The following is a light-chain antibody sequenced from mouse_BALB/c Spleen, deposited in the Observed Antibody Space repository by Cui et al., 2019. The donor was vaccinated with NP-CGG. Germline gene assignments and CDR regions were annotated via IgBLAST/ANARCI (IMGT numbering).Light chain of an antibody. CDR1: TGAVTTNNY. J-gene: IGLJ1*01. CDR2: GTN. CDR3: ALWYSNHWV. V-gene: IGLV1*01. Sequence: QAVLTLKSALTTSPGETVTLTCRSSTGAVTTNNYANWVQEKPDHLFTGLIGGTNNRAPGVPARFSGSLIGDKAALTITGAQTEDEAIYFCALWYSNHWVFGGGTKLTVL.